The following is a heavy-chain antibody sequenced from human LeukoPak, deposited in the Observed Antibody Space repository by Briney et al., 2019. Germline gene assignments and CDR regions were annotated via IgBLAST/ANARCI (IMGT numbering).Heavy chain of an antibody. CDR1: GYTFTGYY. J-gene: IGHJ4*02. CDR2: INPSGGST. CDR3: ARNPVTTKYFDY. Sequence: ASVKVSCKASGYTFTGYYMHWVRQAPGQGLEWMGIINPSGGSTRYAQKFQGRVTMTRETSTSTVYMELSSLRSEDTAVYYCARNPVTTKYFDYWGQGTLVTASS. V-gene: IGHV1-46*01. D-gene: IGHD4-17*01.